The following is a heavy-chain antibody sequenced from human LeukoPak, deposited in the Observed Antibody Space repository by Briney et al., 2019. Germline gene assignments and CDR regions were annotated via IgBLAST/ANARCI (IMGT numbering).Heavy chain of an antibody. CDR2: ISDSGRTI. CDR3: ARGSHYFDF. J-gene: IGHJ4*02. CDR1: GFTFRSYA. V-gene: IGHV3-48*03. Sequence: PGGSLRLSCAASGFTFRSYAMNWVRQAPGKGLEWLSYISDSGRTIYYADSVNGRFTISRDNGKNSVYLQMNSLRVEDTAIYFCARGSHYFDFWGQGTLVTVSS.